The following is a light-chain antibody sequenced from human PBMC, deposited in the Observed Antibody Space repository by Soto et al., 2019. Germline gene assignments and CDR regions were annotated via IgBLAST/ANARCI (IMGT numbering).Light chain of an antibody. CDR1: SSDVGRYTY. V-gene: IGLV2-14*01. CDR2: DVY. J-gene: IGLJ1*01. CDR3: TSYTSTSNPYV. Sequence: QSALTQPASVSGSPGQSITISCAGTSSDVGRYTYVSWYQQHPGKAPKLIIYDVYNRPSGVSNRFSGSKSGNTASLTISGLQAEDEADYYCTSYTSTSNPYVFGGGTKVTVL.